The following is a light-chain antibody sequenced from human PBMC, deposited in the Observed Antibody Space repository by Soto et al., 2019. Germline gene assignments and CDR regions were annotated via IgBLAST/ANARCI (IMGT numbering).Light chain of an antibody. CDR1: SSDVGGFEY. V-gene: IGLV2-14*01. CDR2: DVT. Sequence: QSALSQPASVSGSPGQSITISCTGTSSDVGGFEYVSWYQHQPGKAPKLIIYDVTKRPSGVSNRFSGSKSGNTASLTISGIQAEDEGDYYCSSYTISTLVFATGTKLTVL. J-gene: IGLJ1*01. CDR3: SSYTISTLV.